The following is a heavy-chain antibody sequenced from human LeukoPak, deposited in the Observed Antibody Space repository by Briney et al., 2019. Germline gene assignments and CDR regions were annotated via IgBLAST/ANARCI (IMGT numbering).Heavy chain of an antibody. V-gene: IGHV4-59*08. CDR3: ARQRCSTTNCYLFDY. J-gene: IGHJ4*02. CDR1: GGSISSYY. D-gene: IGHD2-2*01. CDR2: VYYSGTT. Sequence: SETLSLTCTVSGGSISSYYWSWIRQPPGKGLEWIGYVYYSGTTHYNPSLKSRITISVDTSKNQFSLKVSSVTAADMGVYYCARQRCSTTNCYLFDYWGQGTLVTVSS.